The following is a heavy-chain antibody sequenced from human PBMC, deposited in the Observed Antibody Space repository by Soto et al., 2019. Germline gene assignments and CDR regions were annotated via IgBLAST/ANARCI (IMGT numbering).Heavy chain of an antibody. CDR3: ARDHYEHSGMDV. J-gene: IGHJ6*02. CDR2: ISSSSSYI. D-gene: IGHD3-22*01. CDR1: GFTFSSYS. Sequence: PGGSLRLSCAASGFTFSSYSMNWVRQAPGKGLEWVSSISSSSSYIYYADSVKGRFTISRDNAKNSLYLQMNSLGAEDTAVYYCARDHYEHSGMDVWGQGTTVTVSS. V-gene: IGHV3-21*01.